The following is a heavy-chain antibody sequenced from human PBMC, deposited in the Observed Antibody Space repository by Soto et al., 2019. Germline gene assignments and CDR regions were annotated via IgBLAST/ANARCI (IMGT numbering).Heavy chain of an antibody. CDR1: GGSFSGYY. Sequence: SETLSLTCAVYGGSFSGYYWSWIRQPPGKGLEWIGEINHSGSTNYNPSLKSRVTISVDTSKNQFSLKLSSVTAADTAVYCCARAVTTVTTFHVSFDYWGQGTLVTVSS. CDR2: INHSGST. J-gene: IGHJ4*02. CDR3: ARAVTTVTTFHVSFDY. D-gene: IGHD4-4*01. V-gene: IGHV4-34*01.